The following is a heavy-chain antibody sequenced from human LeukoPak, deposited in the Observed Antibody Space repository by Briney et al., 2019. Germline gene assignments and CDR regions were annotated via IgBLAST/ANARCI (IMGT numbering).Heavy chain of an antibody. CDR3: ARELFTFYYYYGMDV. Sequence: GASVKVSCKASGGTFSSYAISWVRQAPGQGLEWMGGIIPIFGTANYAQKFQGRVTITADESTSTAYMELSSLRSEDTAVYYCARELFTFYYYYGMDVWGQGTTVTVSS. CDR2: IIPIFGTA. D-gene: IGHD2-21*01. V-gene: IGHV1-69*13. CDR1: GGTFSSYA. J-gene: IGHJ6*02.